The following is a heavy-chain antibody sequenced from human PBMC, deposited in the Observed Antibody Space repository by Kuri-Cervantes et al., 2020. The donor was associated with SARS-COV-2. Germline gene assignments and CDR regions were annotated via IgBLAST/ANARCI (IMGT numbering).Heavy chain of an antibody. V-gene: IGHV1-18*01. J-gene: IGHJ4*02. D-gene: IGHD3-3*01. CDR2: ISAYNGNT. Sequence: ASVKVSCKASGYTFTSYGISWVRQAPGQGLEWMGWISAYNGNTNYAQKLQGRVTMTTDTSTSTAYMELRSLRSDDTAVYYCARVKSTIFGVVRGVTSRFDYWGQGTLVTVSS. CDR3: ARVKSTIFGVVRGVTSRFDY. CDR1: GYTFTSYG.